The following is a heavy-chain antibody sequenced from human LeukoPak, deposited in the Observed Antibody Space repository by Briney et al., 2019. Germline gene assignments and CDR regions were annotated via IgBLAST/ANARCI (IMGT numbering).Heavy chain of an antibody. J-gene: IGHJ3*02. Sequence: TFYADSVKGRFAISRDNSKNTLFLQMNTLRAENTAVYYCAKEKSGDGFDIWGQGTMVTVSS. CDR3: AKEKSGDGFDI. CDR2: T. V-gene: IGHV3-23*01.